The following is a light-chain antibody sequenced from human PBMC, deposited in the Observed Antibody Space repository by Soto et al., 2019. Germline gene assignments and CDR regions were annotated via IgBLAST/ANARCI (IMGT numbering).Light chain of an antibody. CDR1: QSVSSSY. V-gene: IGKV3-20*01. CDR3: QQYGSSLL. J-gene: IGKJ4*01. CDR2: GAS. Sequence: IGVTQSAGTLSLSPRERATLSCRASQSVSSSYLAWYQQKPGQAPRLLIYGASSRATGIPDRFSGSGSGTDFTLTISRLEPEDFAVYYCQQYGSSLLFGGGTKV.